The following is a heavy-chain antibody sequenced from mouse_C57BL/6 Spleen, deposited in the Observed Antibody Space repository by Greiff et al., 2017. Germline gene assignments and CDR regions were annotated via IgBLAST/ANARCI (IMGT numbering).Heavy chain of an antibody. D-gene: IGHD2-1*01. Sequence: VQVVESGAELVRPGASVTLSCKASGYTFTDYEMHWVKQTPVHGLEWIGAIDPETGGTAYNQKFKGKAILTADKSSSTAYMELRSLTSEDSAVYYCTRGGNYWFAYWGQGTLVTVSA. CDR3: TRGGNYWFAY. V-gene: IGHV1-15*01. CDR2: IDPETGGT. J-gene: IGHJ3*01. CDR1: GYTFTDYE.